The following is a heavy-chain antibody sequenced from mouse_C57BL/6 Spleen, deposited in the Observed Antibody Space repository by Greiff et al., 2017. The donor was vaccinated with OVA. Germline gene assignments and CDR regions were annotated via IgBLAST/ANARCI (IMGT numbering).Heavy chain of an antibody. CDR3: ARDGRYAMDY. D-gene: IGHD2-3*01. J-gene: IGHJ4*01. V-gene: IGHV1-76*01. CDR2: ISPGSGNT. CDR1: GYTFTDYY. Sequence: QVQLKQSVAELVRPGASVKLSCKASGYTFTDYYINLVTQRPGQGLEWIARISPGSGNTYYNEKFKCKATLTAEKSSSTVYMKLSSLASEDSAVYFCARDGRYAMDYWGQGTSATVSS.